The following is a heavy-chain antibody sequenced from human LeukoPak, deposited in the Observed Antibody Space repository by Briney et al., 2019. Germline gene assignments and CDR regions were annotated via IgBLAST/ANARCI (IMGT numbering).Heavy chain of an antibody. V-gene: IGHV1-2*02. CDR3: ARDLLAAAGMWEYLQH. D-gene: IGHD6-13*01. CDR1: GYTFTGYF. Sequence: ASVKVSCKASGYTFTGYFMHWVRQAPGQGLEWMGWINPNSGGTKYAQKFQGRVTMTRDTSISTAYMELSRLRSDDTAVYYCARDLLAAAGMWEYLQHWGQGTLVTVSS. J-gene: IGHJ1*01. CDR2: INPNSGGT.